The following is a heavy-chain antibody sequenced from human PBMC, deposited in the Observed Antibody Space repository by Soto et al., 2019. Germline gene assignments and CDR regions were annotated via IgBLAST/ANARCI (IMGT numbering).Heavy chain of an antibody. CDR3: ARGDAYNSFDY. V-gene: IGHV3-21*02. J-gene: IGHJ4*02. CDR1: GFHFSSYT. CDR2: ISSSGDNI. Sequence: EVQLMESGGGLVKPGGSLRLSCAASGFHFSSYTMNWVRQAPGKGLEWVSSISSSGDNIYYADSVKGRFTISRDNAKNSLYLQMSSLRAGDTAMFYCARGDAYNSFDYWGQGALVTVSS. D-gene: IGHD1-1*01.